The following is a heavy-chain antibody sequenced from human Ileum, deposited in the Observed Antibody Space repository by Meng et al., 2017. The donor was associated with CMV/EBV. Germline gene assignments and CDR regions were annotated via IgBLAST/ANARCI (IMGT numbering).Heavy chain of an antibody. J-gene: IGHJ4*02. D-gene: IGHD3-3*01. CDR1: GYNFISYG. CDR3: ARDDYDFWSAYNY. CDR2: INPYNGNT. V-gene: IGHV1-18*01. Sequence: ASVKVSCKASGYNFISYGISWVRQAPGQGPEWMGWINPYNGNTKYRQEVQGRVSMTTDTSTSTAYMELRSPISDDTAVYYCARDDYDFWSAYNYWGQGTLVTVSS.